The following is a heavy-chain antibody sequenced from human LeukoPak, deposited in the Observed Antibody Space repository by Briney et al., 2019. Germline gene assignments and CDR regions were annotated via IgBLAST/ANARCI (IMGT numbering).Heavy chain of an antibody. J-gene: IGHJ5*02. Sequence: ASVKVSCKVSGYTLTELSMHWVRQAPGKGLEWMGGFDPEDGETIYAQKFQGRVTMTEDTSTDTAYMELSSLRSEDTAVYYCARGRKGSSSYGLSNWFDPWGQGTLVTVSS. D-gene: IGHD6-13*01. CDR1: GYTLTELS. V-gene: IGHV1-24*01. CDR3: ARGRKGSSSYGLSNWFDP. CDR2: FDPEDGET.